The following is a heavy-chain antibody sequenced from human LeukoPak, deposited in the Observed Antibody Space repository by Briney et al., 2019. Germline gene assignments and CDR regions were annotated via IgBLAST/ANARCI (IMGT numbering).Heavy chain of an antibody. V-gene: IGHV1-18*01. D-gene: IGHD3-22*01. CDR2: NSAYNGNT. CDR1: GYTFTNYG. CDR3: ARVVITTSKHDAFDI. J-gene: IGHJ3*02. Sequence: ASVKVSCKASGYTFTNYGISWVRQAPGQGLEWTGWNSAYNGNTNYAENLQGRVTMTTDTSTSTAYMELRSLRSDDTAVYYCARVVITTSKHDAFDIWGQGTMVTVSS.